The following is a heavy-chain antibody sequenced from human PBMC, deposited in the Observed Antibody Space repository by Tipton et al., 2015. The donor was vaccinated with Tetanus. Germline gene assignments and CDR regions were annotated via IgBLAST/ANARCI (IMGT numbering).Heavy chain of an antibody. D-gene: IGHD6-19*01. CDR3: VRESSSGWFVDY. J-gene: IGHJ4*02. Sequence: TLSLTCTVSGGSMNSYYWSWIRQPPGKGLEWIGYIYYTGSTNYNPSLKSGVTISLDTSKNQFSLKLNSVTAADTAVYYCVRESSSGWFVDYWGQGTVVTVFS. CDR2: IYYTGST. CDR1: GGSMNSYY. V-gene: IGHV4-59*01.